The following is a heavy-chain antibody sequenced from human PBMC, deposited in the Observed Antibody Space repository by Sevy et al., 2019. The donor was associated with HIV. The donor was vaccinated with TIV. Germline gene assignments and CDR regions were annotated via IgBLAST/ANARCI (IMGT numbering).Heavy chain of an antibody. V-gene: IGHV3-30*04. J-gene: IGHJ4*02. CDR1: GFTFADHA. CDR3: ARDHCTDGACFRSGYFDY. D-gene: IGHD2-8*01. CDR2: ISFDGRNK. Sequence: GESLKISCAASGFTFADHAFHWVRQAPGNGLEWVAIISFDGRNKRLAESVKGRFTISRDDSKNTVYLQMTSLRPEDTAVYYCARDHCTDGACFRSGYFDYWGQGTLVTVSS.